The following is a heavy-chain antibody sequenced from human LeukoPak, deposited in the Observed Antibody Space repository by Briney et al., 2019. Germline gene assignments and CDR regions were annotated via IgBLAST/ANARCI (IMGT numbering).Heavy chain of an antibody. D-gene: IGHD1-1*01. CDR3: ARDARYNWNDGALDY. CDR2: IWYDGSNK. V-gene: IGHV3-33*01. J-gene: IGHJ4*02. Sequence: GGSLRLSCAASKFTVSSYGIHWVRQAPGKGLEWVAVIWYDGSNKYSADSVKGRFTISGDNSKNTLYLQMNSLRAEDTAVYYCARDARYNWNDGALDYWGQGTLVTVSS. CDR1: KFTVSSYG.